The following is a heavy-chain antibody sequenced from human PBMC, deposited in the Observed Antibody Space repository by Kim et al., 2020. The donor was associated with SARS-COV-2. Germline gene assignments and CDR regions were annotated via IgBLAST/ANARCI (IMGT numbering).Heavy chain of an antibody. D-gene: IGHD3-10*01. J-gene: IGHJ6*02. CDR3: ARADPAPYAFYGSGSYLSRYYYCMDD. V-gene: IGHV4-34*01. Sequence: SETLSLTCAVYGGSFSGYYWSWIRQPPGKGLEWIGEINHSGSTNYNPSPKSRVTISVDTSKNQFSLKLSSVTAADSAVYYYARADPAPYAFYGSGSYLSRYYYCMDDWGQGTPVTVSS. CDR2: INHSGST. CDR1: GGSFSGYY.